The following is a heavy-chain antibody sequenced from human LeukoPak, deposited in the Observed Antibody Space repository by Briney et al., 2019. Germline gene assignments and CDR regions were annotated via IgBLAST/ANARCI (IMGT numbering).Heavy chain of an antibody. CDR3: ARDPPLGSCSTISCPHLDY. CDR1: GFTFSRYS. J-gene: IGHJ4*02. D-gene: IGHD2-2*01. CDR2: ISSSSSFI. Sequence: PGGSLRLSCAASGFTFSRYSMNWVRQAPGKGLEWVSSISSSSSFIYYADSVKGRFTISRDNAKNSLYLQMNSLRAADTAVYYCARDPPLGSCSTISCPHLDYWGQGTLVTVSS. V-gene: IGHV3-21*01.